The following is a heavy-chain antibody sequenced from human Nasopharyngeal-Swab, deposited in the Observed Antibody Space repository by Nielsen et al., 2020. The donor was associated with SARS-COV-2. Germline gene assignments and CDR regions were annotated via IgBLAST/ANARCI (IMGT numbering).Heavy chain of an antibody. CDR2: IYDDGRT. D-gene: IGHD1-26*01. CDR3: ARDGDGAWDLDY. CDR1: GLIVTSNY. V-gene: IGHV3-53*01. Sequence: GGSLRLSCAASGLIVTSNYMKWVRQAPGGGLEWVSVIYDDGRTYYADSVKGRFIISRDNSKNTVSLQMNSLRADDTAVYYCARDGDGAWDLDYWGQGTLVTVSS. J-gene: IGHJ4*02.